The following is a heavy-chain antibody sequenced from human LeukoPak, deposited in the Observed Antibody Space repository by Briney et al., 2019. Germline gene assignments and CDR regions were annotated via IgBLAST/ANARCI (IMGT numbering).Heavy chain of an antibody. CDR2: INPNNGAT. CDR3: AREDVGQRAMET. Sequence: GASVKVSCKASGYTFSSYYMHWVRQAPGQGLEWMGWINPNNGATTYAQKFQGRVSLTRDTSISTAYMELSRLQSDDTALYYCAREDVGQRAMETWGQGTLVTVSS. V-gene: IGHV1-2*02. J-gene: IGHJ4*02. CDR1: GYTFSSYY. D-gene: IGHD5-18*01.